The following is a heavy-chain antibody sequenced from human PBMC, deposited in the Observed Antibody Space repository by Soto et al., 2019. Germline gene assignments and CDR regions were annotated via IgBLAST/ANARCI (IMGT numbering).Heavy chain of an antibody. Sequence: PSETLSLTCTVSGGSISSSSYYWGWIRQPRGKGLEWIGSIYYSGSTYYNPSLKSRVTISVDTSKNQFSLKLSSVTAADTAVYYCARIATVTDYYYYYGMDVWGQGTTVTVSS. J-gene: IGHJ6*02. CDR3: ARIATVTDYYYYYGMDV. V-gene: IGHV4-39*01. CDR2: IYYSGST. D-gene: IGHD4-4*01. CDR1: GGSISSSSYY.